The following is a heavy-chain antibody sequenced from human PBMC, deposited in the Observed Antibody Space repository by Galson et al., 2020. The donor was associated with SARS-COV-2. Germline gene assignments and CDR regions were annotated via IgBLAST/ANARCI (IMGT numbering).Heavy chain of an antibody. CDR2: IYYSGTT. J-gene: IGHJ4*02. CDR1: AGSISSGGYY. CDR3: ARAQTLITMIVVVITYVDY. Sequence: SETLSLTCTVSAGSISSGGYYWSWIRQHPGKGLEWIGYIYYSGTTYYNPSLKSRVTISVDTSKNQFSLKLGSVTAAATAVYYCARAQTLITMIVVVITYVDYWGQGTLVTVSS. V-gene: IGHV4-31*03. D-gene: IGHD3-22*01.